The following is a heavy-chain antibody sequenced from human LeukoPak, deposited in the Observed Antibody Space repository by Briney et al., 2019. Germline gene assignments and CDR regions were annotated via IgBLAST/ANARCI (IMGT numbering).Heavy chain of an antibody. J-gene: IGHJ4*02. CDR3: ARGTLYRGWSYYLDF. CDR2: VYYSGTT. V-gene: IGHV4-39*07. Sequence: SETLSLTCSVSGDSISLSFYYWGWIRQPPGKALEWIGRVYYSGTTSYNPSLNSRVTISVDMSKNHFYLRLRSVTAADTAMYYCARGTLYRGWSYYLDFWGQGSQVTVSS. D-gene: IGHD3-16*01. CDR1: GDSISLSFYY.